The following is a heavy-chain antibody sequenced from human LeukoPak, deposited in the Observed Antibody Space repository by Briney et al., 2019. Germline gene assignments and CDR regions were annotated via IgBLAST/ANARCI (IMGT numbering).Heavy chain of an antibody. Sequence: GGSLRLSCAASRFMFNNYAMNWVRQAPGKGLEWVSAISGSGGGTYYADSVRGRFTISRDNSKNTLYLRMNSLRAEDTAMYYCVRGMVGAGRVDYWGQGTLVTVSS. D-gene: IGHD1-26*01. J-gene: IGHJ4*02. CDR1: RFMFNNYA. CDR3: VRGMVGAGRVDY. V-gene: IGHV3-23*01. CDR2: ISGSGGGT.